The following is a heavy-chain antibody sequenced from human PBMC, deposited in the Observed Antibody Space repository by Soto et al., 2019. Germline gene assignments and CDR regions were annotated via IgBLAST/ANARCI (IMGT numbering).Heavy chain of an antibody. CDR2: INHSGST. J-gene: IGHJ5*02. Sequence: SSETLSLTCAVYGGSFSGYYWSWIRQPPGKGLEWIGEINHSGSTNYNPSLKSRVTISVDTSKNQFSLKLSSVTAADTAVYYCARGGGVLRYFATNWFDPWGQGTLVTVSS. CDR1: GGSFSGYY. CDR3: ARGGGVLRYFATNWFDP. V-gene: IGHV4-34*01. D-gene: IGHD3-9*01.